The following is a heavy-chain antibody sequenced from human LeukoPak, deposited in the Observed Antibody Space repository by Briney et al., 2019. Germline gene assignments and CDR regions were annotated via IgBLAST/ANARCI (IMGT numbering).Heavy chain of an antibody. Sequence: GGSLRLSCAASGFIFSSYGMHWVRQAPGKGLEWVAVISYDGSNKYYADSVKGRFTISRDNSKNTLYLQMNSLRAEDTAVYYCAKDPRDGYNPPCFDYWGQGTLVTVSS. CDR3: AKDPRDGYNPPCFDY. CDR2: ISYDGSNK. J-gene: IGHJ4*02. V-gene: IGHV3-30*18. D-gene: IGHD5-24*01. CDR1: GFIFSSYG.